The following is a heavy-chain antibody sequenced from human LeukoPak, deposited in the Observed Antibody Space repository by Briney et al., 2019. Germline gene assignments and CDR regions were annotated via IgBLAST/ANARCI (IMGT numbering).Heavy chain of an antibody. CDR3: ARIADYSLNWYFDY. J-gene: IGHJ4*02. CDR1: GGTFSSYA. V-gene: IGHV1-18*01. D-gene: IGHD4-11*01. CDR2: ISAYNGET. Sequence: PGSSVKVSCKASGGTFSSYAISWVRQAPGQGLEWMGWISAYNGETKYAQNPQGRVTMTTDTSTSTGYMELRSLRSDDTAVYYCARIADYSLNWYFDYWGQGTLVTVSS.